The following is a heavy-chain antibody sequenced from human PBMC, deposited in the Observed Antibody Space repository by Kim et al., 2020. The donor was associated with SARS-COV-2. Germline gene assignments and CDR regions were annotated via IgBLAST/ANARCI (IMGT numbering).Heavy chain of an antibody. CDR3: ARVLGGIDN. Sequence: GGSLRLSCAASGFTFSNYGMHWVRQAPGKGLECVAGISYDGRNEYYAVSVKGRFTISRDTSKNTLYLQMNSLRAEDTAVYFCARVLGGIDNWGQGTLVT. J-gene: IGHJ4*02. D-gene: IGHD1-26*01. V-gene: IGHV3-33*01. CDR2: ISYDGRNE. CDR1: GFTFSNYG.